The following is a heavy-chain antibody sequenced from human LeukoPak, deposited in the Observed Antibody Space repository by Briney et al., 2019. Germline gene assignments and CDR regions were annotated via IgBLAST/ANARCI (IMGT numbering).Heavy chain of an antibody. Sequence: ASVKVSCKASRYTFTSYDINWVRQAAGQGLEWMGWMNPIRGNTGYAQKFQGRVTMTRNTSISTAYMEMSSLRSEDTAVDDCARGTPENYYYYYMDVWGKGTTVTVSS. V-gene: IGHV1-8*01. CDR1: RYTFTSYD. CDR3: ARGTPENYYYYYMDV. J-gene: IGHJ6*03. CDR2: MNPIRGNT.